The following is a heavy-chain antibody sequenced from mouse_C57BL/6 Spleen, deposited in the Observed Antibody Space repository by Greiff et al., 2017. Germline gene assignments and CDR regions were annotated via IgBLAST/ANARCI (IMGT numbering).Heavy chain of an antibody. CDR2: IDPETGGT. CDR3: TSPPKFYYGSSYGYFDV. CDR1: GYTFTDYE. J-gene: IGHJ1*03. Sequence: LVESGAELVRPGASVTLSCKASGYTFTDYEMHWVKQTPVHGLEWIGAIDPETGGTAYNQKFKGKAILTADKSSSTAYMELRSLTSEDSAVYYCTSPPKFYYGSSYGYFDVWGTGTTVTVSS. D-gene: IGHD1-1*01. V-gene: IGHV1-15*01.